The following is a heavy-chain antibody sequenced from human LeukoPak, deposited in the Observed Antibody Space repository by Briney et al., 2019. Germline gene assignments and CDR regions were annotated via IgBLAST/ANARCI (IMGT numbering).Heavy chain of an antibody. CDR1: GFLFSGFG. CDR3: AKDRGSGTYYLIPDY. CDR2: ISYDGSKK. V-gene: IGHV3-30*02. J-gene: IGHJ4*02. Sequence: GGSLGLSCETSGFLFSGFGMHWVRQSPGKGLEWIAFISYDGSKKYYGDSVKGRFTISRDSSKNILYLQMNALTTEDTAVYYCAKDRGSGTYYLIPDYWGQGTLVIVSS. D-gene: IGHD3-10*01.